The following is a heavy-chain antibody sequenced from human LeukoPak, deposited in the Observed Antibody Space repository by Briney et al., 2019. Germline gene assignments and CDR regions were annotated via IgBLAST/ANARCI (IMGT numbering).Heavy chain of an antibody. V-gene: IGHV3-7*01. J-gene: IGHJ4*02. CDR2: IKQEGGDK. Sequence: QSGGSLRLSCTTSGFTFGDYSMNWVRQAPGKGLEWVATIKQEGGDKYYVDSVKGRFTISRDNAKNSLYLEMNNLRAEDTAVYYCASEGSGSYYNPFDYWGQGTPVTVSS. CDR3: ASEGSGSYYNPFDY. CDR1: GFTFGDYS. D-gene: IGHD3-10*01.